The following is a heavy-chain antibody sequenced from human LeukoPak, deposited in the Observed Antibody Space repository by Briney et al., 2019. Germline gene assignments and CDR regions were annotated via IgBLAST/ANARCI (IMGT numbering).Heavy chain of an antibody. CDR2: INPSGGST. CDR3: ARGRGAIVVGGMGIFDI. D-gene: IGHD2-15*01. J-gene: IGHJ3*02. Sequence: ASVKVSCKASGYTFTSYYMHWVRQAPGQGLEWMGIINPSGGSTSYAQKFQGRVTMTRDTSTSTVYMELSSLRSEDTAVYYCARGRGAIVVGGMGIFDIWGQGTMVTVSS. CDR1: GYTFTSYY. V-gene: IGHV1-46*01.